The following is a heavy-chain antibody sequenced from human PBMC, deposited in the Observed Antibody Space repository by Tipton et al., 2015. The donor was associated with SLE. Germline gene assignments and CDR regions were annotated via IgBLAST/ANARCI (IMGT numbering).Heavy chain of an antibody. CDR2: IYYSGST. Sequence: TLSLTCTVSGGSISSYYWSWIRQPPGKGLEWIGYIYYSGSTNYNPSLKSRVTISVDTSKNQFSLKLSSVTAADTAVYYCARGPDGSSWSGYYFDYWGQGTLVTVSS. V-gene: IGHV4-59*12. D-gene: IGHD6-13*01. CDR3: ARGPDGSSWSGYYFDY. CDR1: GGSISSYY. J-gene: IGHJ4*02.